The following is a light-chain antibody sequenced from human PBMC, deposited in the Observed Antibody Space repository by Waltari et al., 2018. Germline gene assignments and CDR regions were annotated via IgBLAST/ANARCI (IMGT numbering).Light chain of an antibody. CDR2: EAS. CDR3: QKYGTLPAT. Sequence: EIVLTQSPGTLSLPPGERATLSCRASQGVSRFLAWYQLKPGQAPRLLIYEASSRANDIPDRFTGSGSGADFNLTISRLVRGDFGVYYCQKYGTLPATFGQGTKVALK. V-gene: IGKV3-20*01. CDR1: QGVSRF. J-gene: IGKJ1*01.